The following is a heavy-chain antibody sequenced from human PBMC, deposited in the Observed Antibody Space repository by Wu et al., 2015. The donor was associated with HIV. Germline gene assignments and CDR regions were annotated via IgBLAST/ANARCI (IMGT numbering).Heavy chain of an antibody. J-gene: IGHJ4*02. CDR3: ARTYYYDNGRRFFDY. CDR1: GGSIRSSSHY. D-gene: IGHD3-22*01. CDR2: IYYVGKT. V-gene: IGHV4-39*07. Sequence: QVQLQESGPGLVKPSETLSLTCTVSGGSIRSSSHYWDWIRQPPGKGLEWIGNIYYVGKTYYSSSLRSRVSISVGTSGNQFSLRLSSVTVADTAVYYCARTYYYDNGRRFFDYWGQGTLVTVSS.